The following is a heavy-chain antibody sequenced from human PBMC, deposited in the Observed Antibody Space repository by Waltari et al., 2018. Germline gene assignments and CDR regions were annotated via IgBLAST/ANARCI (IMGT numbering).Heavy chain of an antibody. J-gene: IGHJ3*02. D-gene: IGHD6-19*01. CDR1: GGPIKSYY. Sequence: QVQLQESGPGLVKPSETLSLTCTVSGGPIKSYYWSWIRQPPGKGLEWIGFISYSGSTNYNPALQSRVSISVDTSKNQFSLKLSSVAAADTAVYYCATPVALAGTEGDAFDIWGQGTMVTVSS. V-gene: IGHV4-59*08. CDR2: ISYSGST. CDR3: ATPVALAGTEGDAFDI.